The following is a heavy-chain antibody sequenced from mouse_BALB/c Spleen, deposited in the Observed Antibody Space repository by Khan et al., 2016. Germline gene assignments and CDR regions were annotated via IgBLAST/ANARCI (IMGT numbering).Heavy chain of an antibody. V-gene: IGHV2-9*02. D-gene: IGHD2-4*01. Sequence: QVQLKESGPGLVAPSQSLSITCTVSGFSLTTYGVHWVRQPPGKGLEWLGVIWAGGYTNYNSALMSRLSISKDNSKSQVFLKLSSLQTDDTAMYYCARDDYDGYFDVWGAGTTVTVSS. CDR2: IWAGGYT. CDR1: GFSLTTYG. J-gene: IGHJ1*01. CDR3: ARDDYDGYFDV.